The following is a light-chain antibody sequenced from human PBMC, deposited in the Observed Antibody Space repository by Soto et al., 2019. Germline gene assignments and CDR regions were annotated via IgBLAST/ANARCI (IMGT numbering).Light chain of an antibody. Sequence: EIVLTQSPATLSLSPGERATLSCSASQSVSSYLACYQQKPRQAPRLLIYDASNRATGIPPRFSGSGSGTEFTLTISSLEPEDFAVYYCQQRSNWPPLTFGGGTKVEIK. CDR1: QSVSSY. CDR2: DAS. V-gene: IGKV3-11*01. CDR3: QQRSNWPPLT. J-gene: IGKJ4*01.